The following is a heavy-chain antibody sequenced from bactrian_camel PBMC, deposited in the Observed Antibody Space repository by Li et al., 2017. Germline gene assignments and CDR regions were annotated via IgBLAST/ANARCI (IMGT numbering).Heavy chain of an antibody. V-gene: IGHV3S61*01. CDR1: GDSGNDHY. D-gene: IGHD1*01. CDR2: LGDDGST. CDR3: AADSCTLVSLSRGIGS. Sequence: HVQLVESGGGSVQTGGFLRLTCVVSGDSGNDHYFAWFRQAPGRQREGVAGLGDDGSTSYAEFAEGRFTISKDSKNTFYLQMNQLKPEDTGMYYCAADSCTLVSLSRGIGSRGQGTQVTVSS. J-gene: IGHJ6*01.